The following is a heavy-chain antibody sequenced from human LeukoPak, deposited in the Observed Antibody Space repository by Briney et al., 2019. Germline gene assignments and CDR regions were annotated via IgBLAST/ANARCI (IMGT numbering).Heavy chain of an antibody. Sequence: SETLSLTCTVPGGSISSYYWSWIRQPPGRGLGWVGYIYYRGSTNNNPPLKSRVTISVDTSTNQFSLKLSSVTAADTAVYYCARFDGSGSFPYFDYWGQGTLVTVSS. CDR1: GGSISSYY. J-gene: IGHJ4*02. CDR2: IYYRGST. V-gene: IGHV4-59*01. D-gene: IGHD3-10*01. CDR3: ARFDGSGSFPYFDY.